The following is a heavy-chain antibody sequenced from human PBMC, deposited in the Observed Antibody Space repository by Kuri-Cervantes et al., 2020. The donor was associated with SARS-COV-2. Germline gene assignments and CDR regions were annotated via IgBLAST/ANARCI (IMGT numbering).Heavy chain of an antibody. CDR3: AKDLDTIAAAPLFDY. J-gene: IGHJ4*02. D-gene: IGHD6-13*01. Sequence: ETLSLTCAASRFTFSSYAMRWVRQAPGKGLEWVSVISGSGGSTNYADSVKGRFTISRDNSKNTLYLQMNSLRAEDTAVYYCAKDLDTIAAAPLFDYWGQGTLVTVSS. V-gene: IGHV3-23*01. CDR2: ISGSGGST. CDR1: RFTFSSYA.